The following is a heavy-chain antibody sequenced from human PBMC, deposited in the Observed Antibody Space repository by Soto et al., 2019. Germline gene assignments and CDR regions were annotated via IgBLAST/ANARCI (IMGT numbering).Heavy chain of an antibody. J-gene: IGHJ6*02. CDR1: GFTFSRHG. CDR2: IWCDGSNQ. V-gene: IGHV3-33*01. CDR3: ARANSGSGSNHYYGFDV. Sequence: QEQLVESGGGVVQPGTALRVSCAASGFTFSRHGMHWVRQAPGKGLEWVTLIWCDGSNQYYADAVKGRFTISRDNSQNTLYLHRHSLRAEETAVYYCARANSGSGSNHYYGFDVWGQGTTVTVSS. D-gene: IGHD3-10*01.